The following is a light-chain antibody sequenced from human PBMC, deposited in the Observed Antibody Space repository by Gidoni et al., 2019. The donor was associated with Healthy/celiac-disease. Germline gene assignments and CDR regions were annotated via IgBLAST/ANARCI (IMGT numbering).Light chain of an antibody. J-gene: IGKJ2*01. CDR1: QDISNY. V-gene: IGKV1-33*01. Sequence: DIQMTQSPSSLSASVRDRVTITCQASQDISNYLNWYQQNPGQAPKLLIYDASNLETGVPSRFSGSGSGTDFTFTISSLQPEDIATYYCQQYVKLPYTFGQGTKLEIK. CDR2: DAS. CDR3: QQYVKLPYT.